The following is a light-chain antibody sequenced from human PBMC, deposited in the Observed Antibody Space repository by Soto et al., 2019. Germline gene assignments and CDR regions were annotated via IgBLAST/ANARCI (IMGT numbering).Light chain of an antibody. CDR3: QQYASSRT. CDR2: GAS. CDR1: QSVTNNY. V-gene: IGKV3-20*01. J-gene: IGKJ1*01. Sequence: EIVLTQSPGTLSLSPGERATLSCRASQSVTNNYLAWFQQKPRQAPRLLMYGASSRATGIPDRLSGSGSGTDFTLTITRLEPEDSAVYYCQQYASSRTFGQGTKVDI.